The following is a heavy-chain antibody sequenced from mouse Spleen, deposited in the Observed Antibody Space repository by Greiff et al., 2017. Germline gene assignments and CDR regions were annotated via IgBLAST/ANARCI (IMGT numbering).Heavy chain of an antibody. V-gene: IGHV1-69*01. J-gene: IGHJ2*01. CDR2: IDPSDSYT. D-gene: IGHD2-14*01. CDR3: ARTYYRYDRYFDY. Sequence: QVQLKQPGAELVMPGASVKLSCKASGYTFTSYWMHWVKQRPGQGLEWIGEIDPSDSYTNYNQKFKGKATLTVDESSSTAYMQLSSLTSEDSAVYYCARTYYRYDRYFDYWGQGTTLTVSS. CDR1: GYTFTSYW.